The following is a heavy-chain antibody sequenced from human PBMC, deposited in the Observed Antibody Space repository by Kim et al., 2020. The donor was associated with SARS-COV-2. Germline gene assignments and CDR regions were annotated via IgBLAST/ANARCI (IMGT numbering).Heavy chain of an antibody. D-gene: IGHD2-2*01. V-gene: IGHV4-34*01. CDR1: GGSFSGYY. CDR3: ARGQVYQPLIYAVYYFDY. J-gene: IGHJ4*02. Sequence: SETLSLTCAVYGGSFSGYYWSWIRQPPGKGLEWIGEVNHSGSTKYSPSLKSRVTISTDTSKNQFSLNVSSVTAADTAVYYCARGQVYQPLIYAVYYFDYWGQGTLVTVSS. CDR2: VNHSGST.